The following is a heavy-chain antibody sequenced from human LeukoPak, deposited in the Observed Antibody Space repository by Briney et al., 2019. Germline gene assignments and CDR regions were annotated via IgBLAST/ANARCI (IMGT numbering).Heavy chain of an antibody. V-gene: IGHV3-30*18. J-gene: IGHJ4*02. CDR3: AKDTTDCSSTSCYLFDY. CDR2: ISYDGSNK. CDR1: GFTFSSYG. D-gene: IGHD2-2*01. Sequence: PGRSLRLSCAASGFTFSSYGTHWVRQAPGKGLEWVAVISYDGSNKYYADSVKGRFTISRDNSKNTLYLQMNSLRAEDTAVYYCAKDTTDCSSTSCYLFDYWGQGTLVTVSS.